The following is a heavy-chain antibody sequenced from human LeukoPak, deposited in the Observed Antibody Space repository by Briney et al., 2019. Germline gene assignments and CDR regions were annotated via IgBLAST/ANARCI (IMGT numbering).Heavy chain of an antibody. CDR2: ISYDGSNK. Sequence: LSLTCTVSGGSVSSGGYYWTWVRQAPGKGLEWVAVISYDGSNKYYADSVKGRFTISRDNSKNTLYLQMNSLRAEDTAVYYCARDLGATTLLYYYYGMDVWGQGTTVTVSS. J-gene: IGHJ6*02. CDR3: ARDLGATTLLYYYYGMDV. CDR1: GGSVSSGG. D-gene: IGHD5-12*01. V-gene: IGHV3-30-3*01.